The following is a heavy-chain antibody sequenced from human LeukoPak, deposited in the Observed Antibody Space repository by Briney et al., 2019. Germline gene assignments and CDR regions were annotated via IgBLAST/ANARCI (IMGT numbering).Heavy chain of an antibody. V-gene: IGHV3-23*01. D-gene: IGHD6-19*01. CDR3: AKEQWLTRAVFDY. J-gene: IGHJ4*02. CDR1: GFTVSSNY. Sequence: PGGSLRLSCAASGFTVSSNYMSWVRQAPGKGLEWVSAISGSGGSTYYADSVKGRFTISRDNSKNTLYLQMNSLRAEDTAVYYCAKEQWLTRAVFDYWGQGTLVTVSS. CDR2: ISGSGGST.